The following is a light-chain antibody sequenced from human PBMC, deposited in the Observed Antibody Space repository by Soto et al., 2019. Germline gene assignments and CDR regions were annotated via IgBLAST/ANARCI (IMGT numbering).Light chain of an antibody. V-gene: IGLV2-14*01. J-gene: IGLJ1*01. CDR1: TNDIGSYNY. CDR3: CSNAVGSTDV. CDR2: EVT. Sequence: QSALTQPASVSGSPGQSITLSCAGTTNDIGSYNYVSWFQQHPGEAPKLIIFEVTHRPSGISTRFSGSKSGNTASLTISDLQAEDEALYYCCSNAVGSTDVFGTGTKLTVL.